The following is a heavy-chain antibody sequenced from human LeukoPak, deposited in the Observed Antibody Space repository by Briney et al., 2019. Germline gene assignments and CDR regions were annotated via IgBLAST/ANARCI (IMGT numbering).Heavy chain of an antibody. D-gene: IGHD1-26*01. CDR1: GFTFSSYA. J-gene: IGHJ5*02. V-gene: IGHV3-23*01. CDR3: AKGVRSGTYYNCFDP. Sequence: PGGSLRLSCAASGFTFSSYAMSWVRQAPGKGLEWVSAISGSGGSTYYADSVKGRFTMSRDNSKNTLYLQMSSLRAEDTAFYYCAKGVRSGTYYNCFDPWGQGTLVTVSS. CDR2: ISGSGGST.